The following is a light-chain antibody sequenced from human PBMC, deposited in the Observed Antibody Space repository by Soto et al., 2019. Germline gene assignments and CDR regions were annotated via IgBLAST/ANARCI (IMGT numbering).Light chain of an antibody. CDR1: QSVRSSY. CDR2: GTY. Sequence: EIVLTQSPGIVSLSPGERATLSCRASQSVRSSYLAWYQQKFGQAPRLLIYGTYIRAAGIPDRFSGSGSGTDFTLTISILEPEDFALYDCQQYGNSITFGGGTKVEIK. V-gene: IGKV3-20*01. J-gene: IGKJ4*01. CDR3: QQYGNSIT.